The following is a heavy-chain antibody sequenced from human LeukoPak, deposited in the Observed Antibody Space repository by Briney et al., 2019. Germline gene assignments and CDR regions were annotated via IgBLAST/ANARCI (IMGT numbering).Heavy chain of an antibody. V-gene: IGHV3-33*08. CDR2: IWNDGSNK. CDR1: GFTFSNYD. Sequence: GRSLRLSCAASGFTFSNYDMHWVRQAPGKGLEWVAAIWNDGSNKYYVDSVKGRFSISRDNSKNTLYLQMNSLRSEDTAVYYCARVAPPTHYMDVWGKGTTVTVSS. J-gene: IGHJ6*03. CDR3: ARVAPPTHYMDV.